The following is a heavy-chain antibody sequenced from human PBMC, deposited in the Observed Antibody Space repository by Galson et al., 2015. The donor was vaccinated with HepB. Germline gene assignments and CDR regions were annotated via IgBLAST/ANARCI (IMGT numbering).Heavy chain of an antibody. CDR3: ARDSITGTNHYYGMDV. CDR2: ISYDGTNK. CDR1: GFSFSSFA. Sequence: SLRLSCAASGFSFSSFAMHWVRQAPGKGLEWVAVISYDGTNKHFADSVKGRFTISRDNSKLYLETNSLRAEDSAVYYCARDSITGTNHYYGMDVWGQGTTVTVSS. V-gene: IGHV3-30-3*01. J-gene: IGHJ6*02. D-gene: IGHD1-7*01.